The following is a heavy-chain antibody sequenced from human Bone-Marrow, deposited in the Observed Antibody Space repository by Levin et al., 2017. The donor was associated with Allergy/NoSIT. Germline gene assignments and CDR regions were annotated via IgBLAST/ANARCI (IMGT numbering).Heavy chain of an antibody. J-gene: IGHJ4*02. D-gene: IGHD6-13*01. Sequence: LAGGSLRLSCTVSGFTFSSYAMSWIRQAPGKGLEWVSGISGGGHDTFYADSVQGRFTISRDNSNNNLFLQMNSLRAEDTAVYYCVKDYAAIAEPGTPLFDCWGQGTLVTVTS. CDR3: VKDYAAIAEPGTPLFDC. V-gene: IGHV3-23*01. CDR1: GFTFSSYA. CDR2: ISGGGHDT.